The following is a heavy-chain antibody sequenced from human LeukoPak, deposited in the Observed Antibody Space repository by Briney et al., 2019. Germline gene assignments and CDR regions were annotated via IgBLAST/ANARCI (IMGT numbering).Heavy chain of an antibody. CDR1: GGSISSSNW. D-gene: IGHD1-26*01. CDR3: ARTGGSYSGNDY. J-gene: IGHJ4*02. CDR2: IYHSGST. Sequence: SGTLSLTCAVSGGSISSSNWWSWVRQPPGKGLEWIGEIYHSGSTNYNPSLKSRVTISVDTSKNQFSLKLSSVTAADTAVYYCARTGGSYSGNDYWGQGTLVTVSS. V-gene: IGHV4-4*02.